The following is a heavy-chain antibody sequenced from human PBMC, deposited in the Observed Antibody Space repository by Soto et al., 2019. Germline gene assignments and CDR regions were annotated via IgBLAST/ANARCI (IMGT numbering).Heavy chain of an antibody. Sequence: VQLVESGGGLGQPGGSLRLSCAASGFTFSRYEMNWVRQAPGKGLEWVSYISSSANVIYYADSVKGRFTISRDNANNSLHLQMNSLRGEDTAVYFCVRDWGNYYDNSGADAFDIWGQGTKVIVTP. CDR2: ISSSANVI. CDR1: GFTFSRYE. D-gene: IGHD3-22*01. V-gene: IGHV3-48*03. J-gene: IGHJ3*02. CDR3: VRDWGNYYDNSGADAFDI.